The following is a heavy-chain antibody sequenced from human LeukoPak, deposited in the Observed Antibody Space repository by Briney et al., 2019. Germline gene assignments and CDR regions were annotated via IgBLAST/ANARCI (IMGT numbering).Heavy chain of an antibody. J-gene: IGHJ3*02. V-gene: IGHV3-9*01. D-gene: IGHD1-7*01. CDR1: GFTFDDYA. Sequence: PGGSLRLSCAASGFTFDDYAMHWVRQAPGKGLEWVSGISWNSGSIGYADSVKGRFTISRDNAKNSLYLQMNSVRGEDTAVYYCAYLNSHAFDIWGQGTVVTVSS. CDR3: AYLNSHAFDI. CDR2: ISWNSGSI.